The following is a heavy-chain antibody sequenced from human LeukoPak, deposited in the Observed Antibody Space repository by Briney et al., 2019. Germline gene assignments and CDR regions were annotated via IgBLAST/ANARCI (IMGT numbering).Heavy chain of an antibody. CDR3: ARDQGPPSPWSGYSNWFDP. Sequence: ASVKVSCKASGYTFTTYDINWVRQATGQGLEWMGWMNPNSGNTGYAQRFQGRVTITADESTSTAYMELSSLRSEDTAVYYCARDQGPPSPWSGYSNWFDPWGQGTLVTVSS. CDR2: MNPNSGNT. CDR1: GYTFTTYD. D-gene: IGHD3-3*01. V-gene: IGHV1-8*01. J-gene: IGHJ5*02.